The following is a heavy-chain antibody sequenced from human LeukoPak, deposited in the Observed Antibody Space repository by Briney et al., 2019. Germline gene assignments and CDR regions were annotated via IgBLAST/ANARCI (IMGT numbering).Heavy chain of an antibody. J-gene: IGHJ4*02. CDR1: GFTFSSYA. CDR3: AKYLPGGAVSGAFDY. D-gene: IGHD6-19*01. CDR2: ISDSGGNT. V-gene: IGHV3-23*01. Sequence: GGFLRLSCAASGFTFSSYAMSWVRQAPGKGLEWVSGISDSGGNTYYAASVKGRFTISRDNSKTTLYLQMNSLRGEDTAVYYCAKYLPGGAVSGAFDYWGQGTLVTVSS.